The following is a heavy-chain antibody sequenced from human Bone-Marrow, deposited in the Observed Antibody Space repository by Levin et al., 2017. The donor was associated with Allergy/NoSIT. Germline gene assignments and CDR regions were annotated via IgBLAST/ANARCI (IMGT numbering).Heavy chain of an antibody. CDR3: ARGAGYSRDWFDP. Sequence: PGGSLRLSCAVYGGSFSGYYWSWIRQPPGKGLEWIGEINHSGSTNYNPSLKSRVTISVDTSKNQFSLKLSSVTAADTAVYYCARGAGYSRDWFDPWGQGTLVTVSS. CDR2: INHSGST. J-gene: IGHJ5*02. D-gene: IGHD6-13*01. V-gene: IGHV4-34*01. CDR1: GGSFSGYY.